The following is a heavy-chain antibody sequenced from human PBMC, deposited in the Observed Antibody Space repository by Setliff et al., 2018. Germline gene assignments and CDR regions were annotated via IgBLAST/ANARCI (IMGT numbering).Heavy chain of an antibody. D-gene: IGHD3-3*01. J-gene: IGHJ6*02. V-gene: IGHV1-3*01. CDR1: GYTFTSYA. Sequence: ASVKVSCKASGYTFTSYAMHWVRQAPGQRLEWMGWINAGNGNTKYSQKFQGRVTITRDTSASTAYMELSSLRSEDTAVYYCARDPRQNDNFWSGYYYYYYYGMDVWGQGTTVTVLL. CDR3: ARDPRQNDNFWSGYYYYYYYGMDV. CDR2: INAGNGNT.